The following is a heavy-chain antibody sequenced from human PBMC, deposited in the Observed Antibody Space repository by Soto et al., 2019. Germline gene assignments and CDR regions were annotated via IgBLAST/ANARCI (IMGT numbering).Heavy chain of an antibody. J-gene: IGHJ4*02. CDR2: IYYTGST. Sequence: ETLSLTCTVSGGSISTYYWNWVRQPPGKGLEWIGNIYYTGSTNYNPSLKSRVTISVDTSKNQFSLKLTSVTAADTAVYYCARPSVAVTWGPFDYWGQGTLVTVSS. CDR1: GGSISTYY. CDR3: ARPSVAVTWGPFDY. D-gene: IGHD6-19*01. V-gene: IGHV4-59*01.